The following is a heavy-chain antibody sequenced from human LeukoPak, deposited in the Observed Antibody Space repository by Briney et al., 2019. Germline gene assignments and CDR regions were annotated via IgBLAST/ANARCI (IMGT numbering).Heavy chain of an antibody. CDR1: GVTFSVYS. CDR2: INSGSTTI. J-gene: IGHJ4*02. CDR3: AISTTVVTPFDY. V-gene: IGHV3-48*04. D-gene: IGHD4-23*01. Sequence: GGSLRLSCAASGVTFSVYSMNWVRQAPGKGLEWVSYINSGSTTIYYADSVKGRFTISRDNADNSLFLQMNSLRAEDTAVYYCAISTTVVTPFDYWGRGTLVTVSS.